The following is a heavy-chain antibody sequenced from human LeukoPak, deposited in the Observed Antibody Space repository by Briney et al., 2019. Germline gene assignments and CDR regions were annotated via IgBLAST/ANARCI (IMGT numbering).Heavy chain of an antibody. J-gene: IGHJ4*02. CDR2: ISSSSSTI. Sequence: GGSLRLSCAASGFTFSSYSMNWVRQAPGKGLEWVSYISSSSSTIYYADSVKGRFTISRDNAKNSLYLQMNSLRDEDTAVYYCARGYYYDSSGYYYGFDYWAREPWSPSPQ. V-gene: IGHV3-48*02. CDR3: ARGYYYDSSGYYYGFDY. D-gene: IGHD3-22*01. CDR1: GFTFSSYS.